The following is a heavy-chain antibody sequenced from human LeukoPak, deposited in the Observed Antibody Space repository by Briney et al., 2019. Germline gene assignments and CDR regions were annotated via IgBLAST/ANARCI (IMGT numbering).Heavy chain of an antibody. D-gene: IGHD4-23*01. CDR2: ITPYNGNT. CDR1: GYTFTNFG. Sequence: ASVKVSCKASGYTFTNFGISWVRQAPGQGLEWMGWITPYNGNTNYAQKLQGRVTLTTDTSTSTAYMELRSLRSDDTAVYYCARDDYGGNSGLFDYWGQGTQVTVSS. J-gene: IGHJ4*02. V-gene: IGHV1-18*01. CDR3: ARDDYGGNSGLFDY.